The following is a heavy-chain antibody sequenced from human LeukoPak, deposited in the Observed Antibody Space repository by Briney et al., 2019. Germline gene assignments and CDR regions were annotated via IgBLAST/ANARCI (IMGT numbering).Heavy chain of an antibody. CDR3: AKGLDGGYDK. J-gene: IGHJ4*02. D-gene: IGHD5-12*01. Sequence: PGGSLRLSCAASGFTFSSYGMHWVRQAPGKGLEWVAVISYDGSNKYYADSVKGRFTISRDNSKNTLYLQMNSLRAEDTVVYYCAKGLDGGYDKWGQGTLVTVSS. CDR2: ISYDGSNK. CDR1: GFTFSSYG. V-gene: IGHV3-30*18.